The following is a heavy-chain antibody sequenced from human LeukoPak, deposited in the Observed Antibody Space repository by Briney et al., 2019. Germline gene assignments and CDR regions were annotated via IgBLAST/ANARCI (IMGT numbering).Heavy chain of an antibody. CDR1: GFTFSDHY. V-gene: IGHV3-72*01. CDR3: ARYGPSNYGYYFDY. Sequence: QSGGSLRLSCAASGFTFSDHYMDWVRQAPGKGLEWVGCTRNKANSYTTEYAASVKGRFTISRDDSKNSLYLQMNSLKTEDTAVYYCARYGPSNYGYYFDYWGQGTLVTVSS. J-gene: IGHJ4*02. D-gene: IGHD4-11*01. CDR2: TRNKANSYTT.